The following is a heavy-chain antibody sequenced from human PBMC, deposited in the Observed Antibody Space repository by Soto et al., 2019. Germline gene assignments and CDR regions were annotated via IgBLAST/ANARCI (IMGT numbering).Heavy chain of an antibody. D-gene: IGHD2-2*01. V-gene: IGHV3-9*01. CDR3: AKDVGQYQLLYYFDY. CDR1: GFTFDDYA. J-gene: IGHJ4*02. Sequence: SLRLSCAASGFTFDDYAMHWVRQAPGKGLEWVSGISWNSGSIGYADSVKGRFTISRDNAKNSLYLQMNSLRAEDTALYYCAKDVGQYQLLYYFDYWGQGTLVTVSS. CDR2: ISWNSGSI.